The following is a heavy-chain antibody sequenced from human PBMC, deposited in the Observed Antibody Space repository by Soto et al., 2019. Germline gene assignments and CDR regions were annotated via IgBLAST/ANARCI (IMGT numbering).Heavy chain of an antibody. Sequence: GGSLRLSCAASGFTFSSYAMSWVRQAPGKGLEWVSAISGSGGSTYYADSVKGRFTISRDNSKNTLYLQMNSLRAEDTAVYYCAKDKVLYGYYYYYIDVWGKGTTVTVSS. CDR2: ISGSGGST. D-gene: IGHD3-10*01. V-gene: IGHV3-23*01. CDR3: AKDKVLYGYYYYYIDV. CDR1: GFTFSSYA. J-gene: IGHJ6*03.